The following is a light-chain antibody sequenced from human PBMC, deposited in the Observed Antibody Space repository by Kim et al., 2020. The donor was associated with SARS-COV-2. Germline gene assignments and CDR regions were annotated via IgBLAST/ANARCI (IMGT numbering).Light chain of an antibody. J-gene: IGKJ2*01. CDR1: QSISTS. Sequence: ASVGDSVTITCRASQSISTSFNWYQQKAGKAPKLLIYGASSLQSGVASRFSGSGGGTDFTLKISSLQPDDFATYYCQQSYSTFMYTFGQGTKLEI. V-gene: IGKV1-39*01. CDR2: GAS. CDR3: QQSYSTFMYT.